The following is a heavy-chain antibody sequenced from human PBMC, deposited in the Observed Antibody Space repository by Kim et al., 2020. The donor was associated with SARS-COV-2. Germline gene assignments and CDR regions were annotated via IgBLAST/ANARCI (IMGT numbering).Heavy chain of an antibody. CDR1: GFTFSSYG. Sequence: GGSLRLSCAASGFTFSSYGMHWVRQAPGKGLEWVAVISYDGSNKYYADSVKGRFTISRDNSKNTLYLQMNSLRAEDTAVYYCAKDGLVDRGMDVCGQGTTVTVSS. J-gene: IGHJ6*02. CDR3: AKDGLVDRGMDV. D-gene: IGHD2-8*02. V-gene: IGHV3-30*18. CDR2: ISYDGSNK.